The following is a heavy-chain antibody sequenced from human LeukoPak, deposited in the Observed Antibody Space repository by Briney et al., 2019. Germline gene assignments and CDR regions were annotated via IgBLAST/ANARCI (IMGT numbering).Heavy chain of an antibody. CDR1: GFTFSSYA. Sequence: GGSLRLSSAASGFTFSSYAMSWVRQAPGKGLEWVSAISGSGGSTYYADSVKGRFTISRDNSKNTLYLQMNSLRAEDTAVYYCAKDVEMATISFDYWGQGTLVTVSS. V-gene: IGHV3-23*01. CDR2: ISGSGGST. CDR3: AKDVEMATISFDY. D-gene: IGHD5-24*01. J-gene: IGHJ4*02.